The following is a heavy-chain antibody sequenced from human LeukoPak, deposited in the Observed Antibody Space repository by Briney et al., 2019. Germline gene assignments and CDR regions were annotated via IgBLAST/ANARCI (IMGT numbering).Heavy chain of an antibody. V-gene: IGHV4-39*07. CDR2: IYHSGNT. CDR1: GGSISSSSYY. J-gene: IGHJ3*02. CDR3: ARDAHDILTGTTDAFDI. Sequence: SETLSLTCTVSGGSISSSSYYWGWIRQPPGKGLEWIGNIYHSGNTYYNSSLKSRVTISVDTSKNQFSLKLSSVTAADTAVYYCARDAHDILTGTTDAFDIWGQGTMVTVSS. D-gene: IGHD3-9*01.